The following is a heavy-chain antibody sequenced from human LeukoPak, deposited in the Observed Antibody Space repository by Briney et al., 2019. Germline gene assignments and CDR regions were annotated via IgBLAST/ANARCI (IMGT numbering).Heavy chain of an antibody. CDR3: ARARYVNSFYAFDI. CDR1: GGSISSYY. J-gene: IGHJ3*02. D-gene: IGHD3-9*01. Sequence: SSETLSLTCTVSGGSISSYYWSWIRLPPGKGLEWIGYLSKSGNTNYSPSLKSRVTIFGDTSKNQFFLKLSSVTAADTAVYYCARARYVNSFYAFDIWGQGTLVTVSS. CDR2: LSKSGNT. V-gene: IGHV4-59*01.